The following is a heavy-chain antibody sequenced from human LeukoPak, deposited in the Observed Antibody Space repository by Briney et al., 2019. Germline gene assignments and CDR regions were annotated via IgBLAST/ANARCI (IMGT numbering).Heavy chain of an antibody. CDR2: MNPNSGNT. CDR3: ARESFSSGYYGNAFDI. Sequence: GASVKVSCKASGYTFTSYDINWVRQATGQGLEWMGWMNPNSGNTGYAQKFQGRVTITRNTSISTAYMELSSLRSEDTAVYYCARESFSSGYYGNAFDIWGQGTMVTVSS. V-gene: IGHV1-8*01. CDR1: GYTFTSYD. D-gene: IGHD3-22*01. J-gene: IGHJ3*02.